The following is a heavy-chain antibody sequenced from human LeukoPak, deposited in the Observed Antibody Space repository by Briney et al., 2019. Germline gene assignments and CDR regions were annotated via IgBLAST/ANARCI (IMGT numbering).Heavy chain of an antibody. V-gene: IGHV3-53*01. CDR1: EFTFSSYA. CDR3: ARRAGAYSHPYDY. J-gene: IGHJ4*02. Sequence: PGGSLRLSCAASEFTFSSYAMSWVRQAPGKGLEWVSFIYYDDRTHYSDSVKGRFTISRDNSKNTLYLQMNSLRAEDTAVYYCARRAGAYSHPYDYWGQGTLVTVSS. D-gene: IGHD4/OR15-4a*01. CDR2: IYYDDRT.